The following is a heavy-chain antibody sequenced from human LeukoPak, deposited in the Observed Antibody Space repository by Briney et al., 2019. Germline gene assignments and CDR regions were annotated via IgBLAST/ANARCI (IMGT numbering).Heavy chain of an antibody. CDR3: ARRDWGTLNTFDI. CDR1: GFTFSGYW. Sequence: GGSLRLSCAASGFTFSGYWMHWVRQAPGKGLVWVSCINSDGSTTNYADSVKGRFTISRDNAKNTLYLQMNSLRAEDTAVYYCARRDWGTLNTFDIWGQGTMVTVSS. CDR2: INSDGSTT. D-gene: IGHD3-16*01. V-gene: IGHV3-74*01. J-gene: IGHJ3*02.